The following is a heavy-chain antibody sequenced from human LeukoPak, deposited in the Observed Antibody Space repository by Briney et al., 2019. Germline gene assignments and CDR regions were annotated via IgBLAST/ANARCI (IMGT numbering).Heavy chain of an antibody. CDR2: INAGNGNT. J-gene: IGHJ2*01. Sequence: ASVTVSCTGSGYTFTSYAMHWVRQAPGQRLEWMGWINAGNGNTKYSQKFQGRVTITRDTSASTAYMELSSLRSEDTAVYYCAMVGGAYPPNWYFDLWGRGTLVTVSS. CDR1: GYTFTSYA. V-gene: IGHV1-3*01. D-gene: IGHD3-10*01. CDR3: AMVGGAYPPNWYFDL.